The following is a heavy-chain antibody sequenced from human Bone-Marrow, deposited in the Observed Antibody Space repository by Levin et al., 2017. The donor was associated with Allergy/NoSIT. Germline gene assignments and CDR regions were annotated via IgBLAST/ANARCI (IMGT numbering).Heavy chain of an antibody. CDR3: AKDFTGEDDT. CDR2: ISHDGSDK. D-gene: IGHD7-27*01. J-gene: IGHJ5*02. CDR1: TVNFDTYG. V-gene: IGHV3-30*18. Sequence: GGSLRLSCVASTVNFDTYGMHWVRQAPGKGLEWVALISHDGSDKSYAKSVKGRFTISRDNSKNTVSLQMNNLRPADSATYYCAKDFTGEDDTWGQGTLVTVSS.